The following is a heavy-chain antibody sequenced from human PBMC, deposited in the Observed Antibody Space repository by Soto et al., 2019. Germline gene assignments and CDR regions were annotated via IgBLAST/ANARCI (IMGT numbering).Heavy chain of an antibody. CDR3: ASDGSTGSSYKNYFDP. Sequence: SETLSLTCTVSGDSIISGGYYWSWIRQHPEKGLEWVGHIHHNGNAYSNPSLESRVTMSVDTSKNQFFLNLNSVTAADTAVYYSASDGSTGSSYKNYFDPWGEGTPVTVSS. V-gene: IGHV4-31*03. J-gene: IGHJ5*02. D-gene: IGHD2-8*02. CDR1: GDSIISGGYY. CDR2: IHHNGNA.